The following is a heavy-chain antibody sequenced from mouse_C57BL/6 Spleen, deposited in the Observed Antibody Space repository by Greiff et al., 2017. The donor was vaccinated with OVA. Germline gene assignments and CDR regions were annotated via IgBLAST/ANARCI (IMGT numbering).Heavy chain of an antibody. J-gene: IGHJ2*01. Sequence: VKLVESGGGLVQPGGSMKLSCVASGFTFSNYWMNWVRQSPEKGLEWVAQIRLKSDNYATHYAESVKGRFTISRDDSKSSVYLQMNNLRAEDTGIYYCTTGTYYFDYWGQGTTLTVSS. CDR2: IRLKSDNYAT. V-gene: IGHV6-3*01. CDR3: TTGTYYFDY. D-gene: IGHD4-1*01. CDR1: GFTFSNYW.